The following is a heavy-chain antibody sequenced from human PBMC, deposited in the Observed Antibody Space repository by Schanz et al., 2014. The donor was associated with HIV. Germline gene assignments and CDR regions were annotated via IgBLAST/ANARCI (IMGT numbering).Heavy chain of an antibody. D-gene: IGHD5-12*01. J-gene: IGHJ6*02. CDR3: ARGGYAARPSYYYDMDI. V-gene: IGHV3-74*02. CDR1: GFTFTNAW. Sequence: EVQLVESGGGLVKRGGSLRLSCAASGFTFTNAWMSWVRQAPGKGPVRVPPTNSDGSSDTYADSVKGRFTISRDNAKNTLYLQINSLRAEDTAVYYCARGGYAARPSYYYDMDIWGQGTTVTVSS. CDR2: TNSDGSSD.